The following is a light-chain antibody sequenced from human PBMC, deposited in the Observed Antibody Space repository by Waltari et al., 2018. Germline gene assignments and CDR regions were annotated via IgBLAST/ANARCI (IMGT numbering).Light chain of an antibody. Sequence: DIQMTQSPSTLSTSAGARVTITCRASQGVKNHLSWYQLRPGKAPRVLIHKASRLESGVPSRFSGSGFGTEFTLTISSLQPDDFAMYYCKEYDSLPITFGGGTKVEIK. J-gene: IGKJ4*01. V-gene: IGKV1-5*03. CDR2: KAS. CDR3: KEYDSLPIT. CDR1: QGVKNH.